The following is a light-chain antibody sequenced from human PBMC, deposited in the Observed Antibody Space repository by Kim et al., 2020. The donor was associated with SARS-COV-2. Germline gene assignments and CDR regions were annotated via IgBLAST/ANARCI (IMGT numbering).Light chain of an antibody. CDR2: GAS. J-gene: IGKJ1*01. V-gene: IGKV3-15*01. CDR3: QQYNNWPRT. Sequence: EIVMTQSPATLSVSPGERATLSCRASQSVDSNLAWYQQKPGQAPRLLIYGASTRATDIPARFSGSGSGTEFTLTISSLKSEDFAVYYCQQYNNWPRTFGQGTKVDIK. CDR1: QSVDSN.